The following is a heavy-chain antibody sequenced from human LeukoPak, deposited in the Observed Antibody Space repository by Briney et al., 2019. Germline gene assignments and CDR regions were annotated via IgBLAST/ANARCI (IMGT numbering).Heavy chain of an antibody. V-gene: IGHV4-59*08. J-gene: IGHJ4*02. CDR3: ARHDPGSGSLWSY. CDR1: GGSISSYY. Sequence: SETLSLTCTVSGGSISSYYWSWIRQPPGKGLEWIGYIYYSGSTNYNPSLKSRVTISVDTSKNQFSLKLSSVTAADTAVYYCARHDPGSGSLWSYWGQGTLVTVSS. D-gene: IGHD1-26*01. CDR2: IYYSGST.